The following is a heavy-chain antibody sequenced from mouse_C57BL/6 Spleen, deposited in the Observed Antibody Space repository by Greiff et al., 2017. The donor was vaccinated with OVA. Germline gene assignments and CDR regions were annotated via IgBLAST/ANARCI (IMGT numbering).Heavy chain of an antibody. D-gene: IGHD4-1*01. V-gene: IGHV5-6*01. CDR3: ARLTGTSFAY. Sequence: EVQVVESGGDLVKPGGSLKLSCAASGFTFSSYGMSWVRQTPDKRLEWVATISSGGSYTYYPDSVKGRFTISRDNAKNTLYLQMSSLKSEDTAMYYCARLTGTSFAYWGQGTLVTVSA. CDR1: GFTFSSYG. CDR2: ISSGGSYT. J-gene: IGHJ3*01.